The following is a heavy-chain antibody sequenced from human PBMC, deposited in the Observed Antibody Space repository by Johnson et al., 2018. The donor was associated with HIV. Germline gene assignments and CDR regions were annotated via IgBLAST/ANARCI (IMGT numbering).Heavy chain of an antibody. J-gene: IGHJ3*02. CDR3: AKDLSSGWYHAFDI. CDR1: AFTFSSCA. D-gene: IGHD6-19*01. Sequence: QVRLVESGGGVVQPGGSLKLSCAASAFTFSSCAIHWVRQAPDKGLEWVAFIHYDGNNKYYADSVKGRFTISRDNSKNTLYLQMNSLRAEDTAVYYCAKDLSSGWYHAFDIWGQGTMVTVSS. V-gene: IGHV3-30*02. CDR2: IHYDGNNK.